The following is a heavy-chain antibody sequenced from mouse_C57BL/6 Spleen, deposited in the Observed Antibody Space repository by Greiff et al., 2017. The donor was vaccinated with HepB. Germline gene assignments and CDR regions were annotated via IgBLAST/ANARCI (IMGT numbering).Heavy chain of an antibody. J-gene: IGHJ2*01. CDR2: IDPETGGT. CDR1: GYTFTDYE. D-gene: IGHD1-1*01. V-gene: IGHV1-15*01. CDR3: TRGITTVVPYFDY. Sequence: QVQLQQSGPELVRPGASVTLSCKASGYTFTDYEMHWVKQTPVHGLEWIGAIDPETGGTAYNQKFKGKAILTADKSSSTAYMELRSLTSEDSAVYYCTRGITTVVPYFDYWGQGTTLTVSS.